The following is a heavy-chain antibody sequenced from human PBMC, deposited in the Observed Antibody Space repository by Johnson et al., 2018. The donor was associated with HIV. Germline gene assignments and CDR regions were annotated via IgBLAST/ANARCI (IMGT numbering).Heavy chain of an antibody. Sequence: VQLVESGGGVVQPGRSLRLSCAASGFTFNSYPMHWVRQAPGKGLEWVAVISYDGNNKYYADSLKGRFTISRDNSKNSLYLQMNSLRAEDTAVYYCARDNWNDADGAFDIWGQGTMVTVSS. CDR2: ISYDGNNK. CDR3: ARDNWNDADGAFDI. J-gene: IGHJ3*02. V-gene: IGHV3-30*04. CDR1: GFTFNSYP. D-gene: IGHD1-20*01.